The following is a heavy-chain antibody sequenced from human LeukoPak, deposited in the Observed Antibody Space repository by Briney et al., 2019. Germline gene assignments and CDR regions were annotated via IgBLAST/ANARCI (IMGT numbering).Heavy chain of an antibody. V-gene: IGHV3-30*04. J-gene: IGHJ4*02. CDR1: GFTFRTSG. D-gene: IGHD3-10*01. Sequence: GTSLRLSYATSGFTFRTSGVHWVRQAPGKGLEWVALMSSDGINTYYADSVKGRFTVSRDSSKDILYLQMNSLRADDTAIYYCAKDHAGSGRAFEYWGQGTLVTVSS. CDR3: AKDHAGSGRAFEY. CDR2: MSSDGINT.